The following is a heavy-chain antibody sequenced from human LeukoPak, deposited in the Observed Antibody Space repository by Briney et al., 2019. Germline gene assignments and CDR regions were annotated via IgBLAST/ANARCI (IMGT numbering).Heavy chain of an antibody. Sequence: GGSLRLSCAASGFTFSSYAMHWVRQAPGKGLEWVAVISYDGSNKYYADSVKGRFTISRDNSKNTLYLQMNSLRAEDTAVYYCAKVSGYSSSWYFIDYWGQGTLVTVSS. J-gene: IGHJ4*02. CDR1: GFTFSSYA. CDR2: ISYDGSNK. D-gene: IGHD6-13*01. V-gene: IGHV3-30-3*01. CDR3: AKVSGYSSSWYFIDY.